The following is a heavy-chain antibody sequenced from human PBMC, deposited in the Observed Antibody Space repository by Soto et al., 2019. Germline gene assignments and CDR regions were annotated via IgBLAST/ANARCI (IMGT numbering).Heavy chain of an antibody. CDR1: GGSISSGDYY. CDR2: IYYSGST. Sequence: NPSETLSLTCTVSGGSISSGDYYWSWIRQPPGKGLEWIGYIYYSGSTYYNPSLKSRVTISVDTSKNQFSLKLSSVTAADTAVYYCARDLLKGPFDYWGQGTLVTVSS. D-gene: IGHD3-10*01. V-gene: IGHV4-30-4*01. CDR3: ARDLLKGPFDY. J-gene: IGHJ4*02.